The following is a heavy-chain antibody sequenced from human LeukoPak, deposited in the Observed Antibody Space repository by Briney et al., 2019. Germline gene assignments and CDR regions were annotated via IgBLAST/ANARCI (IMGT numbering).Heavy chain of an antibody. CDR1: GPSISPYR. V-gene: IGHV4-59*08. D-gene: IGHD3-10*01. Sequence: SETLSLTCTASGPSISPYRWSWIRQPPGKGLEWIGYAFYSVSTTYNPYLKSRLTISIERFANRFSLQLRSVTAADTAVYFCARHRPDLHGDFDFWGQGLLVAVSS. CDR3: ARHRPDLHGDFDF. CDR2: AFYSVST. J-gene: IGHJ4*02.